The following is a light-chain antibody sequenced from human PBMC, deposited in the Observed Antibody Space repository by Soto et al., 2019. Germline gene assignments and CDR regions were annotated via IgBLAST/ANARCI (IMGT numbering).Light chain of an antibody. CDR3: CSYAGTYTFVV. V-gene: IGLV2-11*01. CDR2: DVS. Sequence: QSVLTQPRSVSGSPGQSATISCTGTSSDVGGYNYVSWYQHHPGKAPKLMIYDVSKRPSGVPDRFSGSKSGNTASLTISGLQAEDEADYYCCSYAGTYTFVVFGGGTKVTVL. J-gene: IGLJ2*01. CDR1: SSDVGGYNY.